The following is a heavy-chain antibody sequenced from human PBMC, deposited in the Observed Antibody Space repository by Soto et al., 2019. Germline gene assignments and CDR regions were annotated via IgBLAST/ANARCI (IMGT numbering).Heavy chain of an antibody. CDR1: GFSFSDAD. J-gene: IGHJ4*02. V-gene: IGHV3-30*03. Sequence: PGGSLRLSCAGSGFSFSDADIHWVRQAPGKGMEWVAVISYDGGDKNYADSVKGRFTISRDNSKNTLYLQIDSLRPEDTAVYHCEISQKHCGGGCYEYPIWGQGTLATVSS. CDR3: EISQKHCGGGCYEYPI. CDR2: ISYDGGDK. D-gene: IGHD2-21*02.